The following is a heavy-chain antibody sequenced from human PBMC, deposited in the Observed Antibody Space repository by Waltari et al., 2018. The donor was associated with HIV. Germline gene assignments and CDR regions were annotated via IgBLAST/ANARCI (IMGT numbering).Heavy chain of an antibody. D-gene: IGHD2-21*01. J-gene: IGHJ6*02. CDR1: GFTFRSYA. CDR3: AKGCGSGYYYYGMDV. Sequence: EVQLLESGGGLVQPGGSLRLSCAASGFTFRSYAMSWVRQAPGKGLEWVSAISGSGGSTDYADSVKGRFTISRDNSKNTLYLQMNSLRAEDTAVYYCAKGCGSGYYYYGMDVWGQGTTVTVSS. V-gene: IGHV3-23*01. CDR2: ISGSGGST.